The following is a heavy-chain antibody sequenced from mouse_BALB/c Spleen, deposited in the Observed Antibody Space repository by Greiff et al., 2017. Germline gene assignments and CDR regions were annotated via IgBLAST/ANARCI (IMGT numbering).Heavy chain of an antibody. CDR3: ARRGSSSLFAY. V-gene: IGHV5-9-3*01. J-gene: IGHJ3*01. D-gene: IGHD1-1*01. CDR1: GFTFSSYA. CDR2: ISSGGSYT. Sequence: DVQLVESGGGLVKPGGSLKLSCAASGFTFSSYAMSWVRQTPEKRLEWVATISSGGSYTYYPDSVKGRFTISRDNAKNTLYLQMSSLRSEDTAMYYCARRGSSSLFAYWGQGTLVTVSA.